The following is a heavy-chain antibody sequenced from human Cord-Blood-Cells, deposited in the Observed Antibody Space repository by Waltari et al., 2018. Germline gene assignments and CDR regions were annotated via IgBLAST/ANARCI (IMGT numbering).Heavy chain of an antibody. CDR3: ARGPVYYYYYMDV. Sequence: QVQLQESGPGLVKPSETLSLTCTVSGGSISSYSWSWSRQPVGKGLEWIGRIYTSGSTNYNPSLKSRVTMSVDTSKNQFSLKLSSVTAADPAVYYCARGPVYYYYYMDVWGKGTTVTVSS. CDR1: GGSISSYS. J-gene: IGHJ6*03. V-gene: IGHV4-4*07. CDR2: IYTSGST.